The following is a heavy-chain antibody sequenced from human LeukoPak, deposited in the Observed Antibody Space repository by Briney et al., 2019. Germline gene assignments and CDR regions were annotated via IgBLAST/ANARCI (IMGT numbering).Heavy chain of an antibody. CDR2: MYTAGST. V-gene: IGHV4-4*07. CDR3: ASVYCGGDCYWGTGSFDY. Sequence: SETLSLTCTVSGDSVSSYYWSWIRQPAGKGLEWIGRMYTAGSTYYNPSLKSRVTISVDTSKNQFSLKLSSVTAADTAVYYCASVYCGGDCYWGTGSFDYWGQGTLVTVSS. CDR1: GDSVSSYY. D-gene: IGHD2-21*01. J-gene: IGHJ4*02.